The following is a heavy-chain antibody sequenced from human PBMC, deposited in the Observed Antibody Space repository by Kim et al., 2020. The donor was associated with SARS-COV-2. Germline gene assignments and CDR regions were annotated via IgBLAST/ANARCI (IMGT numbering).Heavy chain of an antibody. CDR2: IYTSGST. CDR3: ARGDYDFWSGYSGPFDY. V-gene: IGHV4-4*07. J-gene: IGHJ4*02. CDR1: GGSISSYY. Sequence: SETLSLTCTVSGGSISSYYWSWIRQPAGKGLEWIGRIYTSGSTNYNPSLKSRVTMSVDTSKNQFSLKLSSVTAADTAVYYCARGDYDFWSGYSGPFDYWGQGTLVTVSS. D-gene: IGHD3-3*01.